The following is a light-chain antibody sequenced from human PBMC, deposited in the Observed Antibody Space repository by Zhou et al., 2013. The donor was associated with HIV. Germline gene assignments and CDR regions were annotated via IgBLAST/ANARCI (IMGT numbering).Light chain of an antibody. Sequence: IQMTQSPSTLSASVGDRVTIACRASQSINNWLAWYQQRPGKAPKLLISKASNLESGVPSRFSGSGSGTEFTLTISSLQPDDFATYYCQQYNTYSRTFGQGTKVEIK. CDR2: KAS. J-gene: IGKJ1*01. CDR3: QQYNTYSRT. CDR1: QSINNW. V-gene: IGKV1-5*03.